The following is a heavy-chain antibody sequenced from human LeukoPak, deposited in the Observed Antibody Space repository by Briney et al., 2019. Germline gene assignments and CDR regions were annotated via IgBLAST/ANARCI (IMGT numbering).Heavy chain of an antibody. D-gene: IGHD6-13*01. Sequence: TSVKVSCKASGFTFTSSAMQWVRQARGQRLEWIGWIVVGSGNTNYAQKFQERVTITRDMNTSTAYMELSSLRSEDTAVYYCAVSGIAAAGKGEVGFDYWGQGTLVTVSS. V-gene: IGHV1-58*02. CDR2: IVVGSGNT. CDR3: AVSGIAAAGKGEVGFDY. J-gene: IGHJ4*02. CDR1: GFTFTSSA.